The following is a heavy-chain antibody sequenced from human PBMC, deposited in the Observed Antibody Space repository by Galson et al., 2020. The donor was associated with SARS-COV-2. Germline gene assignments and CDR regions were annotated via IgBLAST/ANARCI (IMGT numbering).Heavy chain of an antibody. J-gene: IGHJ3*02. Sequence: NSGGSLRLSCAASGFTFSDYYMSWIRQAPGKGLEWVSYISSSGNTIYYADSVKGRFTMSRDNAKNSLYLQMNSLRAEDTAVYYCSREVRSSNNDAFDIWGQGTMVTVSS. CDR3: SREVRSSNNDAFDI. V-gene: IGHV3-11*04. CDR1: GFTFSDYY. D-gene: IGHD6-13*01. CDR2: ISSSGNTI.